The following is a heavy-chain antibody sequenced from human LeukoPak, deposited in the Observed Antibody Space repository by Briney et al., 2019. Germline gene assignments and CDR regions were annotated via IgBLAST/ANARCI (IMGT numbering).Heavy chain of an antibody. V-gene: IGHV1-46*01. CDR2: INPSGGST. CDR3: ARDRGTVVTHWYFDL. J-gene: IGHJ2*01. D-gene: IGHD4-23*01. CDR1: GYTFTSYY. Sequence: APVKVSCKASGYTFTSYYMHWVRQAPGQGLEWMGIINPSGGSTSYAQKFQGRVTMTRDTSTSTVYMELSSLRSEDTAVYYCARDRGTVVTHWYFDLWGRGTLVTVSS.